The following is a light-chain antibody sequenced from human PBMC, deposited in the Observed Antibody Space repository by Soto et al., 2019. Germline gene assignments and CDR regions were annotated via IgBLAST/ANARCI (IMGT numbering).Light chain of an antibody. CDR2: GAS. J-gene: IGKJ4*01. CDR3: QQYGTSPLT. V-gene: IGKV3-20*01. Sequence: EIVLTQSPGTLSLSPGERATLSCRASQSVGYNFLAWYQQKPGQAPRLLIYGASSRATGIPDRFSGRGSGTDFTLTISRLEPEDFAVYFCQQYGTSPLTFGGGTKVEIK. CDR1: QSVGYNF.